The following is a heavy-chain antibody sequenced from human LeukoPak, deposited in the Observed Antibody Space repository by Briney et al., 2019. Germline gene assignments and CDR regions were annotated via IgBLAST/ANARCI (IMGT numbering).Heavy chain of an antibody. Sequence: ETLSLTCTVSGGSISSYYWSWVRQAPGKGLEWVSGISGSGGSTNYADSVKGRFTISRDNSKNTLYLQINSLRAEDTAVYYCAKCILTGYYKGYMDVWGKGTTVTISS. CDR2: ISGSGGST. CDR1: GGSISSYY. D-gene: IGHD3-9*01. CDR3: AKCILTGYYKGYMDV. V-gene: IGHV3-23*01. J-gene: IGHJ6*03.